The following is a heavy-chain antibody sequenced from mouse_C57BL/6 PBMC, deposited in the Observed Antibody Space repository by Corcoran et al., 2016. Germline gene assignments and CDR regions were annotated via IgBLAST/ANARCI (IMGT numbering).Heavy chain of an antibody. J-gene: IGHJ1*03. CDR3: ARKGYCSSYRYFDV. D-gene: IGHD1-1*01. V-gene: IGHV9-3*01. CDR1: GYTFTTYG. Sequence: QIQLVQSGPELKKPGETVKISYKASGYTFTTYGMSWVKQAPGKGLKWMGWINTYSGVPTYADDFKGRFAFSLETSASTAYLQINNLKNEDTATYFCARKGYCSSYRYFDVWGTGTTVTVSS. CDR2: INTYSGVP.